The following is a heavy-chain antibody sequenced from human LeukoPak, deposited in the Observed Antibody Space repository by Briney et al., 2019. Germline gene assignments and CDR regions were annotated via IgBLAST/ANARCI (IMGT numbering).Heavy chain of an antibody. CDR2: ISYDGSNK. J-gene: IGHJ3*02. D-gene: IGHD2-15*01. CDR3: ARERGGGHAFDI. Sequence: PGGSLRLSCAASGFTFSSYAMHWVRQAPGKGLEWVAIISYDGSNKYYADSVKDRFTISRDNSKNTLYLQMNSLRAEDTAVYYCARERGGGHAFDIWGQGTMVTVSS. V-gene: IGHV3-30-3*01. CDR1: GFTFSSYA.